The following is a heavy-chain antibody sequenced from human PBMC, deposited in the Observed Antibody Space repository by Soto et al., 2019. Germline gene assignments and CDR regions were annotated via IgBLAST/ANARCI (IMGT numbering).Heavy chain of an antibody. J-gene: IGHJ2*01. V-gene: IGHV3-23*01. Sequence: DVQLLESGGGLVQPGGSLRLSCAASGFTFRSYAMSWVRQAPGKGLEWVSGISGSGISTHYADSVKGRSTVSRDNSKNPLHLHMTSRNAEDTAVYNCAKEPVGPDWYFDLWGRGTLVTVSS. CDR3: AKEPVGPDWYFDL. CDR2: ISGSGIST. CDR1: GFTFRSYA.